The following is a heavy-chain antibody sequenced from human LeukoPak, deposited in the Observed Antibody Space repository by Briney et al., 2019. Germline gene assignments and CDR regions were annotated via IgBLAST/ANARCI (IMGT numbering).Heavy chain of an antibody. J-gene: IGHJ4*02. CDR3: WLEKVVAAYFDS. V-gene: IGHV4-4*07. CDR2: IYTSGST. D-gene: IGHD2-15*01. CDR1: GGSISSYY. Sequence: SETLSLTCTVSGGSISSYYWSWIRQPAGKGLEWIGRIYTSGSTNYNPSLKSRVSISEDTSKNQFSLKMTSMTAADTAIYYCWLEKVVAAYFDSWGQGTLVTVSS.